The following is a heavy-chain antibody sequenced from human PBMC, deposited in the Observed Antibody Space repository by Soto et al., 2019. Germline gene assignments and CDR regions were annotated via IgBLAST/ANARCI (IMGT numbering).Heavy chain of an antibody. Sequence: GASVKVSCKASGYTLTSYYMHWVRQAPGQGLEWMGIINPSGGSTSYAQKFQGRVTMTRDTSTSTVYMELSSLRSEDTAVYYCAREPIVVPAATADAFDIWGQGTMVTVSS. J-gene: IGHJ3*02. V-gene: IGHV1-46*01. CDR1: GYTLTSYY. CDR3: AREPIVVPAATADAFDI. D-gene: IGHD2-2*01. CDR2: INPSGGST.